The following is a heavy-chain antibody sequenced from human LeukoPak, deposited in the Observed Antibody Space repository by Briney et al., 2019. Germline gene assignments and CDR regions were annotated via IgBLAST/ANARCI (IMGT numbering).Heavy chain of an antibody. V-gene: IGHV1-46*01. CDR1: GYTFTSYY. CDR2: INPSGGST. J-gene: IGHJ4*02. D-gene: IGHD6-19*01. CDR3: ARAVGRYSSGPGDY. Sequence: ASVKISCKASGYTFTSYYIHWVRQAPGQGLEWMGIINPSGGSTDYAQKFQGRVTVTRDTSISTAYMELSRLRSDDTAVYYCARAVGRYSSGPGDYWGQGTLVTVSS.